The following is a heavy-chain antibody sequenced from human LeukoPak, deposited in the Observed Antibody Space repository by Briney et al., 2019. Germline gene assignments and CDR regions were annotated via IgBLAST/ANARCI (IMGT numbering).Heavy chain of an antibody. CDR3: ARENYGDLVL. J-gene: IGHJ4*02. CDR2: IYTSGST. CDR1: GGSISSGSYY. Sequence: SQTLSLTCTVSGGSISSGSYYWSWIRQPAGKGLEWIGRIYTSGSTNYNPSLKSRVTISVDTSKNQFSLKLSSATAADTAVYYCARENYGDLVLWGQGTLVTVSS. V-gene: IGHV4-61*02. D-gene: IGHD4-17*01.